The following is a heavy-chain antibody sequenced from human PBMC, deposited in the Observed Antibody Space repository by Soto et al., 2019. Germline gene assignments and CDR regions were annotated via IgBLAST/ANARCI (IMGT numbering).Heavy chain of an antibody. V-gene: IGHV5-51*01. CDR3: ARSGSRTYERPKYYFYGIDV. CDR1: GYSFTTYW. J-gene: IGHJ6*02. D-gene: IGHD3-10*01. CDR2: IYPGDSDT. Sequence: GESLKISCKGSGYSFTTYWIAWVRQMPGKGLEWMGIIYPGDSDTKYSPSFQGQVTISADKSISTAYLQWSSLKASDTAMYYCARSGSRTYERPKYYFYGIDVCGQGPTVTVYS.